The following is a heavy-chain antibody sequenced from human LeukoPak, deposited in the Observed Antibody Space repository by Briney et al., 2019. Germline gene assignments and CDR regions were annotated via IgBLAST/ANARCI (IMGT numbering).Heavy chain of an antibody. Sequence: ASVKVSCQASGYSFTGYYMFWLRQAPAPGLEWTGWIKPNICWSNYAQKFQGRVTMTRDTSISTAYMELSRLRSDDTAVYYCARDREEGSYYYYMDVWGKGTTFTVSS. J-gene: IGHJ6*03. V-gene: IGHV1-2*02. CDR2: IKPNICWS. CDR1: GYSFTGYY. CDR3: ARDREEGSYYYYMDV.